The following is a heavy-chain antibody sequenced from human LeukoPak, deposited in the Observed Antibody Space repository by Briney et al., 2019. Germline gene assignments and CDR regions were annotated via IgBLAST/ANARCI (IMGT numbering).Heavy chain of an antibody. CDR1: GFTFSAYA. D-gene: IGHD2-15*01. J-gene: IGHJ4*02. CDR2: IGSDGKT. Sequence: GGSLRLSCEASGFTFSAYAMTWVRQAPGKGLEWVSSIGSDGKTHYSESVKGRFAISRDNSKSMLFLQLNSLRAEDTAVYYCAREAAYFDYWGQGTLVTVSS. CDR3: AREAAYFDY. V-gene: IGHV3-23*01.